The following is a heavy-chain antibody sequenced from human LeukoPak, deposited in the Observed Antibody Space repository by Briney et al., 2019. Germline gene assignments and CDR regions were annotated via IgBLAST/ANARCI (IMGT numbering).Heavy chain of an antibody. D-gene: IGHD2-8*01. Sequence: GGSLRLSCAASGFTFSSYAMSWVRQAPGKGLEWVSAISGSSGSTYYADSVKGRFTISRNNSKNTLYLQMNSLRAEDTAVYYCAKDVAPDCTNGVCYPQYYYYGMDVWGQGTTVTVSS. J-gene: IGHJ6*02. CDR3: AKDVAPDCTNGVCYPQYYYYGMDV. CDR1: GFTFSSYA. CDR2: ISGSSGST. V-gene: IGHV3-23*01.